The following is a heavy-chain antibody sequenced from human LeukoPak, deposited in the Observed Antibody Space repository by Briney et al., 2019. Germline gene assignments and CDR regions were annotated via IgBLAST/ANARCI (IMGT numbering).Heavy chain of an antibody. CDR2: IYSGGTT. Sequence: GGSLRLSCAASGFTVSSNHMSWVRQAPGKGLKWVSIIYSGGTTYYADSVKGRFTVSRDNAKNTLYLQMNSLRAEDTAVYYCARDVPHNWFDTWGQGTLVTVSS. J-gene: IGHJ5*02. V-gene: IGHV3-53*01. CDR1: GFTVSSNH. CDR3: ARDVPHNWFDT.